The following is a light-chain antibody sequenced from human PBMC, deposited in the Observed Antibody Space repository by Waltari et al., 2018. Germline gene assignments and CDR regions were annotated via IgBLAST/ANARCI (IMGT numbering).Light chain of an antibody. CDR3: TSYTSSITYV. CDR2: EVN. J-gene: IGLJ1*01. V-gene: IGLV2-14*01. Sequence: QSALTQPASVSGSPGQSITISCTGTSSDVGGYNYVSWYQQHPGKAPKLMIYEVNNRPSGVSDRFSGSKSGNTASRTISGLQSEDEADHYCTSYTSSITYVFGTGTKVTVL. CDR1: SSDVGGYNY.